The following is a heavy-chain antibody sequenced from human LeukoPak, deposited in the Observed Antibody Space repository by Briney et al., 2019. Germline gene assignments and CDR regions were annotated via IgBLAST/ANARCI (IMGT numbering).Heavy chain of an antibody. D-gene: IGHD2-2*01. CDR3: ARGAGCSISSTCCYLDY. CDR1: GYTFTGYY. Sequence: ASVKVSCKASGYTFTGYYMHWVRQAPGQGLEWMGWINPNSGGTNYAQKFQGRVTMTRDTSISTAYMELSRLRSDDTAVYYCARGAGCSISSTCCYLDYWGQGTLVTVSS. V-gene: IGHV1-2*02. CDR2: INPNSGGT. J-gene: IGHJ4*02.